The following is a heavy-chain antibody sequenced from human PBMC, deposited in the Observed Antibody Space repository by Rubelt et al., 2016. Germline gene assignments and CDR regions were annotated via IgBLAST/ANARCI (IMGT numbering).Heavy chain of an antibody. Sequence: VRQAPGKGLEWVSVIYSGGSTYYADSVKGRFTISRDNSKNTLYLQMNSLRAEDTAVYYCARWRGYCSSTSCLFDYWGQGTLVTVSS. CDR3: ARWRGYCSSTSCLFDY. J-gene: IGHJ4*02. CDR2: IYSGGST. D-gene: IGHD2-2*01. V-gene: IGHV3-53*01.